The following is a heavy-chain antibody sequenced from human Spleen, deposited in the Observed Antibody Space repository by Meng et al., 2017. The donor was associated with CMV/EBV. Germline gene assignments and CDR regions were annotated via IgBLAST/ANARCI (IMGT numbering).Heavy chain of an antibody. CDR2: IWYDGSKK. D-gene: IGHD2-15*01. Sequence: GESLKISCAASGFSFSNYGMHWVRQAPGKGLEWVAYIWYDGSKKYYADSVKGRFAISRDNSQNTVHLQMNSLRAEDTAVYYCARGGASWDGVMVVAAEDVWGQGTTVTVSS. J-gene: IGHJ6*02. CDR3: ARGGASWDGVMVVAAEDV. V-gene: IGHV3-33*01. CDR1: GFSFSNYG.